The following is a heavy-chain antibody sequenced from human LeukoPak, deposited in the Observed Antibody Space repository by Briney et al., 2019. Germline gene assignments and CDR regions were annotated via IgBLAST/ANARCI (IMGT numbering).Heavy chain of an antibody. D-gene: IGHD5-24*01. Sequence: GGSLRLSCAASGFTFSSCPMHWVRQAPGKGLEWAAIISYDGSNKYYADSVKGRFTISRDNSKNTLYLQMNSLRAEDTAVYYCARGGDGYNLDYWGQGTLVTVSS. J-gene: IGHJ4*02. CDR3: ARGGDGYNLDY. CDR2: ISYDGSNK. V-gene: IGHV3-30-3*01. CDR1: GFTFSSCP.